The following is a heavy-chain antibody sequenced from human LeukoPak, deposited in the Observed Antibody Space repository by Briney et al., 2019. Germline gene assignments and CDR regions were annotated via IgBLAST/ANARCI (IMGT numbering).Heavy chain of an antibody. V-gene: IGHV3-21*01. Sequence: GGSLRLSCAASGFSLRDYSMDWVRQAPGKGLEWVSSISPDSNYKYYVDSVKGRFTISRDNAKSSLYLQMNSLRAEDTAVYYCVRGGYRGFDYEYWGQGTLVTVSS. CDR2: ISPDSNYK. CDR1: GFSLRDYS. CDR3: VRGGYRGFDYEY. D-gene: IGHD5-12*01. J-gene: IGHJ4*02.